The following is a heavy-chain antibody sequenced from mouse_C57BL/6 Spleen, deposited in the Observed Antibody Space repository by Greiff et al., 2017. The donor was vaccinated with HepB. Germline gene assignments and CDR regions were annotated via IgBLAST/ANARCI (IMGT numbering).Heavy chain of an antibody. Sequence: VKLQESGAELVRPGASVTLSCKASGYTFTDYEMHWVKQTPVHGLEWIGAIDPETGGTAYNQKFKGKAILTADKSSSTAYMELRSLTSEDSAVYYCTRGDYYGSSSTGYFDVWGTGTTVTVSS. CDR1: GYTFTDYE. J-gene: IGHJ1*03. V-gene: IGHV1-15*01. CDR3: TRGDYYGSSSTGYFDV. D-gene: IGHD1-1*01. CDR2: IDPETGGT.